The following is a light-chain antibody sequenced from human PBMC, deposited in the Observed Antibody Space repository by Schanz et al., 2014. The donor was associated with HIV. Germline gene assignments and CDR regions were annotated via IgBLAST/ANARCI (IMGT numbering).Light chain of an antibody. CDR1: QSVSSSS. Sequence: EIVLTQSPGTLSLSPGERATLSCRASQSVSSSSLAWYQQKPGQAPRLLMYGASSRATGIPDRFSGSGSGTDFTLTISRLEPEDFAVYYCQHYGSSFGPGTKVDIK. CDR3: QHYGSS. V-gene: IGKV3-20*01. J-gene: IGKJ3*01. CDR2: GAS.